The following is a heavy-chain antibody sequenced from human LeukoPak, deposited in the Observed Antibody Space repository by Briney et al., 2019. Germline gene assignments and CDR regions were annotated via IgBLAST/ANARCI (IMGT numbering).Heavy chain of an antibody. CDR2: VKSKTDGGTT. V-gene: IGHV3-15*05. CDR3: ARSDWFDP. J-gene: IGHJ5*02. CDR1: GFTFSNAW. Sequence: GGSLRLSCAASGFTFSNAWMIWVRQAPGKGLEWVGRVKSKTDGGTTDYAAPVEGRCTITRDDSKNTLYLQMNSLTAEDTAVYYCARSDWFDPWGQGTLVTVSS.